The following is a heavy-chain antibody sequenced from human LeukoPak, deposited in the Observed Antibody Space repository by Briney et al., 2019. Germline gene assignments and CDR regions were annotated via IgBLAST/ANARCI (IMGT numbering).Heavy chain of an antibody. Sequence: PGGSLRLSCAASGFTFSSYSMHWVRQAPGKGLEWVAVIWYGGSNKYFADSVKGRFTISRDNSKNTLYLQMNSLRDEDTAVYYCAKDGPTSSGSSAGYYYYMDVWGKGTTVTVSS. CDR2: IWYGGSNK. J-gene: IGHJ6*03. CDR1: GFTFSSYS. V-gene: IGHV3-30*02. CDR3: AKDGPTSSGSSAGYYYYMDV. D-gene: IGHD1-26*01.